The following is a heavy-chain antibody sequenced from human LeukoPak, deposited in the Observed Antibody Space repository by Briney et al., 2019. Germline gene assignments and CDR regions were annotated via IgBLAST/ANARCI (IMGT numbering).Heavy chain of an antibody. V-gene: IGHV4-34*01. D-gene: IGHD6-25*01. CDR2: INHSGST. CDR3: ARGIAAAPVY. J-gene: IGHJ4*02. Sequence: PSETLSLTCAVNGGSFRGYYWSWIRQPPGKGLEWIGEINHSGSTNYNPSLKSRVTLSLDTSKNQFSLKLSSVTAADTAMYYCARGIAAAPVYWGQGILVTVSS. CDR1: GGSFRGYY.